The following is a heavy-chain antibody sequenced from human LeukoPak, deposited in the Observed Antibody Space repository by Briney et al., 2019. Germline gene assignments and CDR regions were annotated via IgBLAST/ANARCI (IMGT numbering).Heavy chain of an antibody. CDR3: APQTMILVL. CDR2: IKEDGSTT. Sequence: HPGGSLRLSCVASGFTFSTHWVSWVRQAPGKGLEWVANIKEDGSTTDYVDSVTGRFTISRDNAKNSVFLQMNSLRAEDTAVYYCAPQTMILVLGGQGTLVTVSS. V-gene: IGHV3-7*01. CDR1: GFTFSTHW. D-gene: IGHD3-22*01. J-gene: IGHJ4*02.